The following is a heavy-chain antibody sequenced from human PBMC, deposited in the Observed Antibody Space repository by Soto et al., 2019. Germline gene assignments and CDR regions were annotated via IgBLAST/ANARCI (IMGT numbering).Heavy chain of an antibody. D-gene: IGHD2-2*01. CDR2: IYYSGST. J-gene: IGHJ6*03. V-gene: IGHV4-59*08. CDR1: GGSTSSYY. Sequence: SETLSLTCTVSGGSTSSYYWSWIRQPPGKGLEWIGYIYYSGSTNYNPSLKSRVTISVDTSKNQFSLKLSSVTAADTAVYYCARRGIGDIVVVPAAKTNQYYYYYYVDVWGKGTTVTVSS. CDR3: ARRGIGDIVVVPAAKTNQYYYYYYVDV.